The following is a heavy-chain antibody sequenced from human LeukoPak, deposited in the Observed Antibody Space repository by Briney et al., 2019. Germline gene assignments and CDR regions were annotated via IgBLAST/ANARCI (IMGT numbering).Heavy chain of an antibody. CDR1: GFTFDDYA. CDR3: ASDPGHDY. D-gene: IGHD3-10*01. J-gene: IGHJ4*02. V-gene: IGHV3-9*01. CDR2: ISWNSGSI. Sequence: PGGSLRLSCAASGFTFDDYAMHWVRQAPGKGLEWVSGISWNSGSIGYADSVKGRFTISRDNAKNSLYLQMNSLRAEDTAVYYCASDPGHDYWGQGTLVTVSS.